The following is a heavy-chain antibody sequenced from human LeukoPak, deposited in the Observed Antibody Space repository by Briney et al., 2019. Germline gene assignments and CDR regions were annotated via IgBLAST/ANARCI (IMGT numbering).Heavy chain of an antibody. CDR2: ISGSGGST. V-gene: IGHV3-23*01. CDR1: GFTFSSYA. Sequence: GGSLRLSCAASGFTFSSYAMSWVRQAPGKGLEWVSAISGSGGSTYYADSVKGRFTISRDNSKNTLYLQMNSLRAEDTAVYYCARNGVYYDSSGYVHWGQGTLVTVSS. CDR3: ARNGVYYDSSGYVH. J-gene: IGHJ4*02. D-gene: IGHD3-22*01.